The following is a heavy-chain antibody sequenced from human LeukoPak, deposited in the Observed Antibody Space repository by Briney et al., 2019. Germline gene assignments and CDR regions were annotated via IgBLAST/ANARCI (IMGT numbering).Heavy chain of an antibody. D-gene: IGHD1-26*01. CDR2: IYYSGST. V-gene: IGHV4-39*01. J-gene: IGHJ4*02. CDR3: ARQEVGATAFYFDS. Sequence: SETLSLTCTVSGGSISSFSYYWGWIRQPPGKGLEGIGSIYYSGSTYYNPSLKSRVTISVDTSKNQFSLKLTSVTAADTAVFYCARQEVGATAFYFDSWGQGTLVTVSS. CDR1: GGSISSFSYY.